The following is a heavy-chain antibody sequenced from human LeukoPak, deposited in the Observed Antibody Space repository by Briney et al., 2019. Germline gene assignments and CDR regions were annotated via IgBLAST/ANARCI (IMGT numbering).Heavy chain of an antibody. D-gene: IGHD6-19*01. V-gene: IGHV4-59*08. J-gene: IGHJ4*02. CDR3: AGAKIGVAGFFDN. Sequence: SETLSLTCTVSGGSIRSYYWSWLRQPPGKGLEWIGYIYYSGSTNHNPSLKSRVTVSVDTSKNQFSLKLTSVTAADTAVYYCAGAKIGVAGFFDNWGQGTLVTVSS. CDR1: GGSIRSYY. CDR2: IYYSGST.